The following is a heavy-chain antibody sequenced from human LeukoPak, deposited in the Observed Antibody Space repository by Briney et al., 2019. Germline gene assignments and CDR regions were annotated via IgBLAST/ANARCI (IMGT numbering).Heavy chain of an antibody. Sequence: GGSLRLSCAASGFILGNAWMSWVRQAPGKGLEWVAHIKRNFEGATQHYAASVNGRFTISKDESKSTVFLQMSSLKIEDTAVYFCTTEGFTYGHHSFDSWGQGTLVTVSS. J-gene: IGHJ4*02. CDR1: GFILGNAW. D-gene: IGHD5-18*01. CDR2: IKRNFEGATQ. CDR3: TTEGFTYGHHSFDS. V-gene: IGHV3-15*06.